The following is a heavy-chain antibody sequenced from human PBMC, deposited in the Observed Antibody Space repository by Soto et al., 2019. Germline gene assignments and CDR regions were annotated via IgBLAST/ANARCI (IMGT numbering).Heavy chain of an antibody. Sequence: ASVKVSCKASGYTLTTFFMHWVRQAPGQGLELMVVINPGYPAGRSTTYAQKFQSGVTMSPDTSTSTVYMELSRLRSDDTAVYYCAREAIVAGATTGMDVWGQGTTVTVSS. V-gene: IGHV1-46*01. D-gene: IGHD1-26*01. CDR1: GYTLTTFF. CDR3: AREAIVAGATTGMDV. CDR2: INPGYPAGRST. J-gene: IGHJ6*02.